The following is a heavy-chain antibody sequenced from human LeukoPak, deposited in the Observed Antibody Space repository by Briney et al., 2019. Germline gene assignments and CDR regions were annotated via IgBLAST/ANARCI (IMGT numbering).Heavy chain of an antibody. CDR1: GFTLSNAW. D-gene: IGHD5-18*01. CDR2: IKSKTNGETR. J-gene: IGHJ6*03. Sequence: MTGGSLRLSCAASGFTLSNAWMNWVRQAPGKGLEWVGLIKSKTNGETRDYAAPVKGRFTISRDDSDNTLYLQMNSLKNEDTAVYYCTRESVQLWYYYYYYMDVWGKGTTVTISS. V-gene: IGHV3-15*01. CDR3: TRESVQLWYYYYYYMDV.